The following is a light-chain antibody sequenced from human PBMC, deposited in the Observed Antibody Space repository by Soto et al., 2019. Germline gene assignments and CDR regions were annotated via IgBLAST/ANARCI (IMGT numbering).Light chain of an antibody. Sequence: QLVLTQPPSASGTPGQRVTISCSGSSSNIGSNTVNWYQQLPGTAPQLLIYSNNQRPSGVPDRFSGSKSGTSASLAISGLQAEDEADYYCAAWDDSLNGHVVFGGGTKVTVL. CDR1: SSNIGSNT. V-gene: IGLV1-44*01. CDR3: AAWDDSLNGHVV. CDR2: SNN. J-gene: IGLJ2*01.